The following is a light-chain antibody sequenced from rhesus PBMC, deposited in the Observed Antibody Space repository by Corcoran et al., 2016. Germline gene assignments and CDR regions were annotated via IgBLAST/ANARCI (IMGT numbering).Light chain of an antibody. CDR3: GSWDTSGNHYI. CDR2: GNT. Sequence: SAGLTQEPALSVALGHTVRMTCQGDSLKSYYASWYQQKPGQVPVLVIFGNTNRPSGIPGRFSASWSGNTGSLTITGAQVEDEADYYCGSWDTSGNHYIFGDGTRLTVL. J-gene: IGLJ1*01. V-gene: IGLV3S11*01. CDR1: SLKSYY.